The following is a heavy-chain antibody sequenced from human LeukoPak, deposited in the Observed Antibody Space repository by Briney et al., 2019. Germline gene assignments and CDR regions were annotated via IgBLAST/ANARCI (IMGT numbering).Heavy chain of an antibody. D-gene: IGHD3-22*01. J-gene: IGHJ4*02. CDR1: GGSISSYY. CDR2: IYYSGST. Sequence: PSETLSLTCTVSGGSISSYYWSWIRQPPGKGLEWIGYIYYSGSTNYNPSLKSRVTISVDTSKNQFSLKLSSVTAADTAVYYCARETYYYDSSGYYYYYFDYWGQGTLVTVSS. V-gene: IGHV4-59*01. CDR3: ARETYYYDSSGYYYYYFDY.